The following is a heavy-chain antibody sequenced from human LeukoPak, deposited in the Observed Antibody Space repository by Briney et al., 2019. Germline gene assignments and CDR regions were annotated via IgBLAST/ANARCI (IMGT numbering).Heavy chain of an antibody. V-gene: IGHV4-31*03. D-gene: IGHD3-10*01. CDR1: GGSISSGGYY. Sequence: SETLSLTCTVSGGSISSGGYYWNWIRQHPGKGLEWIGYIFYSGTTYYNPSLKSRVTISVDTSKNQFSLKLSSVTAADTAVYYCARDLVRDYYNSGIHTFDIWGQGTMVTVSS. CDR2: IFYSGTT. CDR3: ARDLVRDYYNSGIHTFDI. J-gene: IGHJ3*02.